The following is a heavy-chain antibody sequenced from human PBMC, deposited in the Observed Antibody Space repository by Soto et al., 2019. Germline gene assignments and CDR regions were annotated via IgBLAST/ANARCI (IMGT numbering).Heavy chain of an antibody. D-gene: IGHD6-19*01. Sequence: SETLALGCTFSGGSISIYYWSWIRQPPGKGLELIGYIYYSGSTNYNPSLKSRVTISVDTSKNQFSLKLSSVTAADTAVYYCARGLVAVAGLYYYYYYGMDVWGQGTTVTVSS. J-gene: IGHJ6*01. CDR2: IYYSGST. V-gene: IGHV4-59*12. CDR3: ARGLVAVAGLYYYYYYGMDV. CDR1: GGSISIYY.